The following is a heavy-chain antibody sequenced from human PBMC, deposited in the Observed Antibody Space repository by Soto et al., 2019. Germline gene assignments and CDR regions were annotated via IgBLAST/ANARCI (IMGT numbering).Heavy chain of an antibody. CDR3: ARGVTGVITRFDY. D-gene: IGHD1-20*01. CDR2: IYYSGST. Sequence: SETLSLTCTVSGGSISSGDYCWSWIRQPPGKGLEWIGYIYYSGSTYYNPSLKSRVTISVDTSKNQFSLKLSSVTAADTAVYYCARGVTGVITRFDYWGQGTLVTVSS. CDR1: GGSISSGDYC. J-gene: IGHJ4*02. V-gene: IGHV4-30-4*01.